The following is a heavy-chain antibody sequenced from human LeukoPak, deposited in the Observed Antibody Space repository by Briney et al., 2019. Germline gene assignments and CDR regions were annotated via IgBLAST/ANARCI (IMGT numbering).Heavy chain of an antibody. Sequence: PSETLSLTCTVSGGSISSSSYYWGWIRQPPGKGLEWTGSIYYSGSTYYNPSLKSRVTISVDTSKNQFSLKLSSVTAADTAVYYCARIPNYDILTGYRSFYYYYYMDVWGKGTTVTVSS. CDR1: GGSISSSSYY. CDR2: IYYSGST. J-gene: IGHJ6*03. CDR3: ARIPNYDILTGYRSFYYYYYMDV. D-gene: IGHD3-9*01. V-gene: IGHV4-39*01.